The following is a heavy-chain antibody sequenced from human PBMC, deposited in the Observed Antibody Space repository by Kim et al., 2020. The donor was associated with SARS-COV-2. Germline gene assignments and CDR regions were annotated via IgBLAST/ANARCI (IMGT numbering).Heavy chain of an antibody. Sequence: GGSLRLSCAASGFTFSSYDMHWVRQATGKGLEWVSAIGTAGDTYYPGSVKGRFTISRENAKNSLYLQMNSLRAGDTAVYYCARGGYDSSGYYFDYWGQGTLVTVSS. J-gene: IGHJ4*02. CDR3: ARGGYDSSGYYFDY. V-gene: IGHV3-13*01. CDR2: IGTAGDT. D-gene: IGHD3-22*01. CDR1: GFTFSSYD.